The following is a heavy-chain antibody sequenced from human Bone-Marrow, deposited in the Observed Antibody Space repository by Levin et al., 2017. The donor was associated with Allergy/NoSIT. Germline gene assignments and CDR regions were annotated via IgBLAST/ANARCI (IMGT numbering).Heavy chain of an antibody. J-gene: IGHJ4*02. D-gene: IGHD7-27*01. CDR2: IRHKGDSYTT. CDR1: GFTFSDYY. V-gene: IGHV3-72*01. CDR3: ARDNWGLDH. Sequence: GGSLRLSCAASGFTFSDYYMDWVRQAPGKGLEWVGRIRHKGDSYTTEYGASVKGRFTISRDDSQNSLFLQMNSLIAADTAVYYCARDNWGLDHWGQGTPVTVSS.